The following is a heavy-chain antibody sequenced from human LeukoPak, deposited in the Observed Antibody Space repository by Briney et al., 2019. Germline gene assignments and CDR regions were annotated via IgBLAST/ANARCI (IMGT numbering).Heavy chain of an antibody. CDR2: ISGSGGST. CDR3: AKPYMVRGVIQRFDP. CDR1: GVTFSSYA. D-gene: IGHD3-10*01. V-gene: IGHV3-23*01. J-gene: IGHJ5*02. Sequence: GGSLRLSCAASGVTFSSYAMSWVRQAPGQGLEWVSAISGSGGSTYYADSVKGRFTISRDNSKNTLYLQMNSLRAEDTAVYYCAKPYMVRGVIQRFDPWGQGTLVTVSS.